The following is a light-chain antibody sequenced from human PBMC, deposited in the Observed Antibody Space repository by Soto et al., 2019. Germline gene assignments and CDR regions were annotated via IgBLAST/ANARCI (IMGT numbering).Light chain of an antibody. V-gene: IGKV3-15*01. Sequence: ERVMTQSPATLSVSPGERATLSCRASQSVTSNLAWYQQKPGQAPRLLIFDASTRATGITARFSGSGSGTEFTLTINSLQSEESAVYYCQQYHDWPGTFGQGTKVEIK. J-gene: IGKJ1*01. CDR2: DAS. CDR3: QQYHDWPGT. CDR1: QSVTSN.